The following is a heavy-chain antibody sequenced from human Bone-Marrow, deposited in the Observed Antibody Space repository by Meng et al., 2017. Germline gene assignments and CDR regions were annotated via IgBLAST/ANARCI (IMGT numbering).Heavy chain of an antibody. V-gene: IGHV3-11*01. CDR2: ISSSGSTI. D-gene: IGHD1-26*01. Sequence: GESLKISCAASGFTFSDYYMSWIRQAPGKGLEWVSYISSSGSTIYYADSVKGRFTISRDNAKNSLYLQMNSLRAEDTAVYYCARGYSVGATSVYYFDYWGQGTLVSVSS. CDR1: GFTFSDYY. CDR3: ARGYSVGATSVYYFDY. J-gene: IGHJ4*02.